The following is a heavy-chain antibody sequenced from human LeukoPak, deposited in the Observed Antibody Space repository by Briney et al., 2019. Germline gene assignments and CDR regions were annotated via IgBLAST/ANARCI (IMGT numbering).Heavy chain of an antibody. J-gene: IGHJ3*02. CDR2: IYTSGST. Sequence: PSETLSLTCTVSGGSISSYYWSWIRQPPGKGLGWIGYIYTSGSTNYNPSLKSRVTISVDTSKNQFSLKLSSVTAADTAVYYCAGGYCSSTSCYGAAFDIWGQGTMVTVSS. D-gene: IGHD2-2*01. V-gene: IGHV4-4*09. CDR3: AGGYCSSTSCYGAAFDI. CDR1: GGSISSYY.